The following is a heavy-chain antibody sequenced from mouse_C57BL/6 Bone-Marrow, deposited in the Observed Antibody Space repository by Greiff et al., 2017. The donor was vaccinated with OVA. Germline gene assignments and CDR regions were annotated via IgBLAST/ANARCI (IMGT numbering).Heavy chain of an antibody. Sequence: EVQLQQSGAELVRPGASVKLSCTASGFNFKDDYMHWVKQRPEQGLEWIGWIDPENGDTEYASKFQGKATITADPSSNTAYLQLSSLTSEDTAVYYCTLITLRDYWGQGTTLTVSS. D-gene: IGHD1-1*01. CDR1: GFNFKDDY. CDR3: TLITLRDY. CDR2: IDPENGDT. J-gene: IGHJ2*01. V-gene: IGHV14-4*01.